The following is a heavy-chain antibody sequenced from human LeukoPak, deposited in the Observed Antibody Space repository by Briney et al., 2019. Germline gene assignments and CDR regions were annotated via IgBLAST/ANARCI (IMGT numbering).Heavy chain of an antibody. CDR1: GGSISSSSYY. V-gene: IGHV4-39*01. D-gene: IGHD3-3*01. CDR3: ARHRHYDRPFDP. CDR2: IYYSGST. J-gene: IGHJ5*02. Sequence: SETLSLTCTVSGGSISSSSYYWGWIRQPPGKGLEWIGSIYYSGSTYYNPSLKSRVTISVDTSKNQFSLKLSSVTAADTAVSYCARHRHYDRPFDPWGQGTLVTVSS.